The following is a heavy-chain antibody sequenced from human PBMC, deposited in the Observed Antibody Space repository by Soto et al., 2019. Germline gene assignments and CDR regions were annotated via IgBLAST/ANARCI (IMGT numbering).Heavy chain of an antibody. Sequence: QVQLVQSGAEVKKPGSSVKVSCKASGGTFSSYAISWVRQAPGQGLEWMGGIIPIFGTANYAQKFQGRVTITADESTSTAYMEPSSLRSEDTAVYYCARDAIGGSGWAVDYYYYGMDVWGQGTTVTVSS. CDR2: IIPIFGTA. CDR3: ARDAIGGSGWAVDYYYYGMDV. V-gene: IGHV1-69*01. D-gene: IGHD6-19*01. J-gene: IGHJ6*02. CDR1: GGTFSSYA.